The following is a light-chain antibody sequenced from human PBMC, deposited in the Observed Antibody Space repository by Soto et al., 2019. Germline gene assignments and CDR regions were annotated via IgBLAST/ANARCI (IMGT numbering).Light chain of an antibody. Sequence: DIQMTQSPSTLSASVGDRVTITCRARQSISSWLAWYQQKPGKAHKLLIYDASSLESGVPSRFSGSGSGTEFALTIRSLQADDYATYYCQQYDTYSWTFGQGAKVDIK. J-gene: IGKJ1*01. CDR1: QSISSW. CDR2: DAS. V-gene: IGKV1-5*01. CDR3: QQYDTYSWT.